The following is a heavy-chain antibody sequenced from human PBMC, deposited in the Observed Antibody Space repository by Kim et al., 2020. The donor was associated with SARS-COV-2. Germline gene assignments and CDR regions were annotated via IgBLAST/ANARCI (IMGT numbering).Heavy chain of an antibody. Sequence: SETLSLTCTVSGGSISSSSYYWGWIRQPPGKGLEWIGSIYYSGSTYYNPSLKSRVTISVDTSKNQFSLKLSSVTAADTAVYYCARTYYDYVWGSYPGAEFDYWGQGTLVTVSS. CDR1: GGSISSSSYY. CDR3: ARTYYDYVWGSYPGAEFDY. D-gene: IGHD3-16*02. CDR2: IYYSGST. J-gene: IGHJ4*02. V-gene: IGHV4-39*01.